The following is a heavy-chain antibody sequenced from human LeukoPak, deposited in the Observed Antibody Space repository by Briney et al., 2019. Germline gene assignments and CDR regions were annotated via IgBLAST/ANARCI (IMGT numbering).Heavy chain of an antibody. Sequence: GGSLRLSCAASGFTFSSYWMSWVRQAPGKGLGWVANIKQDGSEKYYVDSVKGRFTISRDNAKNSLYLQMDSLRAEDTAVYYCARDGYCSSTSCSDYYYYYMDVWGKGTTVTVSS. J-gene: IGHJ6*03. V-gene: IGHV3-7*03. CDR1: GFTFSSYW. CDR3: ARDGYCSSTSCSDYYYYYMDV. CDR2: IKQDGSEK. D-gene: IGHD2-2*03.